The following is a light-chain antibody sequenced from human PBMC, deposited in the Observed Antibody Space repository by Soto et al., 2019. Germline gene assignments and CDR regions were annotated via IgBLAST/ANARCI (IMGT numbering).Light chain of an antibody. V-gene: IGKV3-20*01. CDR3: QQYGSSPPYA. CDR1: ESVSSRY. Sequence: EIVLTQSPGTLSLSPGERATLSCRASESVSSRYLAWYRQKPGQAPRLLIYGASSRATGIPDRFSGSGSGTAFPLTISRLEPEDFAVYYCQQYGSSPPYAFGQGTKLEIK. CDR2: GAS. J-gene: IGKJ2*01.